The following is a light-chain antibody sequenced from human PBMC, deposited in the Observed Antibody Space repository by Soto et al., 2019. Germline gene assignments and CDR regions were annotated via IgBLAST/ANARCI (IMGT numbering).Light chain of an antibody. J-gene: IGLJ3*02. CDR3: QSYDSNLSGSKV. V-gene: IGLV1-40*01. Sequence: QSVLTQPRSVSGSPGQSVTISCTGTTSDVGGYDVHWYQQVPGTGPKLLIYGNSVRPSGVPDRFSGSKSGTSASLAITGLQAEDEADYYCQSYDSNLSGSKVFGGGTKLTVL. CDR2: GNS. CDR1: TSDVGGYD.